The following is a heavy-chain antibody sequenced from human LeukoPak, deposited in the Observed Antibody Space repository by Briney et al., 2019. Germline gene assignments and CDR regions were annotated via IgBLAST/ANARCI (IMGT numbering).Heavy chain of an antibody. D-gene: IGHD1-26*01. J-gene: IGHJ3*02. CDR3: ARGPGPIAGAKNPSDI. V-gene: IGHV3-30*01. CDR2: ISYDGSNK. Sequence: GGSLRLSCAASGLTFSSYAMHWVRQAPGKGLEWVAVISYDGSNKYYADSVKGRFTISGDKSKNTLYLQMNSLRPEDTAFHYCARGPGPIAGAKNPSDIWGQGTMVTVSS. CDR1: GLTFSSYA.